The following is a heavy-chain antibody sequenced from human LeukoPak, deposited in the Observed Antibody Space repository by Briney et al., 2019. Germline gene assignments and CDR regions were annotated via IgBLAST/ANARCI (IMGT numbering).Heavy chain of an antibody. CDR3: ARGDTVTAFGY. J-gene: IGHJ4*02. Sequence: PSETLSLTCTVSGGSISSGGYYWSWIRLHPGKGLEWIGYIYYSGSTYYNPSLKSRVTISVDTSKNQFSLKLSSVTAADTAVYYCARGDTVTAFGYWGQGTLVTVSS. CDR1: GGSISSGGYY. CDR2: IYYSGST. D-gene: IGHD4-17*01. V-gene: IGHV4-31*03.